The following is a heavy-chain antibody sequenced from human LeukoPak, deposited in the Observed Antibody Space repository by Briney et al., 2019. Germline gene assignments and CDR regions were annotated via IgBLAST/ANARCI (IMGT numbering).Heavy chain of an antibody. V-gene: IGHV4-34*01. CDR2: ITHSGSA. Sequence: ASETLSLTCAVYGGSFSGYSWSWIRHPPGKGLEWIGEITHSGSANYNPSLKSRVTMSLDTSKNQFSLNLRSVTAADTAVYYCARDLRGYSPFDYWGQGTLVTVSS. CDR1: GGSFSGYS. D-gene: IGHD5-18*01. CDR3: ARDLRGYSPFDY. J-gene: IGHJ4*02.